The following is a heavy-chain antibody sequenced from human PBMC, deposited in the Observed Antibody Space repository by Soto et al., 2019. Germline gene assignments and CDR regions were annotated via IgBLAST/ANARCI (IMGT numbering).Heavy chain of an antibody. CDR2: INPNSGGT. CDR3: ARGKEVGANWFDP. J-gene: IGHJ5*02. Sequence: ASVKVSCKASGYTFTGYYMHWVRQAPGQGLEWMGWINPNSGGTNYAQKFQGRVTMTRDTSISTAYMELSRLRSDDAAVYYCARGKEVGANWFDPWGQGTLVTVSS. V-gene: IGHV1-2*02. D-gene: IGHD1-26*01. CDR1: GYTFTGYY.